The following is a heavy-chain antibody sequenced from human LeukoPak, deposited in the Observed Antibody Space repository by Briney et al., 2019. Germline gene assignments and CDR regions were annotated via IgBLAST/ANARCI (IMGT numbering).Heavy chain of an antibody. J-gene: IGHJ4*02. V-gene: IGHV5-51*01. D-gene: IGHD2-8*02. Sequence: IGIIHPGYSDSTYSPSFQGQVTISADKSINTAYLHWSSLKTSDTAMYYCARQNTGGSGLYWGQGTLVTVSS. CDR2: IHPGYSDS. CDR3: ARQNTGGSGLY.